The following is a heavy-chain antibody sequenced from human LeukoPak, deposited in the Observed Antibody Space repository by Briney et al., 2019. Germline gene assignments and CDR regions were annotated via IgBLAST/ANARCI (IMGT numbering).Heavy chain of an antibody. Sequence: ASVKVSCKASGYTFTGYYMHWVRQAPGQGLEWMGWINPNSGGTNYAQKLQGRVTMTTDTSTSTAYMELRSLRSDDTAVYYCARDERPEDTASDAFDIWGQGTMVTVSS. J-gene: IGHJ3*02. CDR3: ARDERPEDTASDAFDI. V-gene: IGHV1-2*02. CDR2: INPNSGGT. CDR1: GYTFTGYY. D-gene: IGHD5-18*01.